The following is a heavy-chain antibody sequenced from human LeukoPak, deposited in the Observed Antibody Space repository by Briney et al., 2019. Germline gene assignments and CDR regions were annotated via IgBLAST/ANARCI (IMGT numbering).Heavy chain of an antibody. CDR3: ARVLVLMVYAIGPFDY. CDR1: GFTFSSYG. Sequence: PGRSLRLSCAASGFTFSSYGMHWVRQAPGKGLEWVAVISYDGSNKYYANSVKGRFTISRDNSKNTLYLQMNSLRSEDTAVYYCARVLVLMVYAIGPFDYWGQGTLVTVSS. V-gene: IGHV3-30*03. D-gene: IGHD2-8*01. CDR2: ISYDGSNK. J-gene: IGHJ4*02.